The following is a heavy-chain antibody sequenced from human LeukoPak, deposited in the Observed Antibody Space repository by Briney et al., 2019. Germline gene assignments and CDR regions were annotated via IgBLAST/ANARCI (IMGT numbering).Heavy chain of an antibody. CDR1: GYNFATYW. J-gene: IGHJ5*02. CDR2: IYTGDSDT. V-gene: IGHV5-51*01. Sequence: KPGESLKISCKGSGYNFATYWIGWVRQRPGKGLEWMWIIYTGDSDTRYTPSFQGQFTISADKSISTAYLQWNSLKASDTAMYYCARTVVRAASWFDPRRQGTLVTVSS. D-gene: IGHD2-2*01. CDR3: ARTVVRAASWFDP.